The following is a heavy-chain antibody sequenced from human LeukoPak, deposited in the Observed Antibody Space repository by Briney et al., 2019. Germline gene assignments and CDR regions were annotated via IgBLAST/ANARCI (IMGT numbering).Heavy chain of an antibody. CDR3: VREVEYCTNGVCYVAFGY. CDR1: GYTFTSYA. J-gene: IGHJ4*02. D-gene: IGHD2-8*01. Sequence: GASVKVSCKSSGYTFTSYAMHWVRQAPGQRLEWMGWINAGNGNTKYSQKFQGRVTITRDTSASTAYMELSSLRSEDTAVYYCVREVEYCTNGVCYVAFGYWGQGTLVTVSS. CDR2: INAGNGNT. V-gene: IGHV1-3*01.